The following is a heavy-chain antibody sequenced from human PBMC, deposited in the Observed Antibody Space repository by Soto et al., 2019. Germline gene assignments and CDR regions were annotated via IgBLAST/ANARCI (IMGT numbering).Heavy chain of an antibody. CDR2: IYYSGST. CDR3: ARRYGRKFDY. J-gene: IGHJ4*02. Sequence: QVQLQESGPGLVKPSETLSLTCTVSGGSISSYYWSWIRQPPGKGLEWIGYIYYSGSTNYNPSLKSRVTISVDTSKNQFSLKLSSVTAADTAVYYCARRYGRKFDYWGQGTLVTVSS. CDR1: GGSISSYY. D-gene: IGHD1-20*01. V-gene: IGHV4-59*01.